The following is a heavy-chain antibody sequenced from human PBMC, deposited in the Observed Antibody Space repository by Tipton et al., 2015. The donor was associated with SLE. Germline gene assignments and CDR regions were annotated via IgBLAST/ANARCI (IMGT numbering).Heavy chain of an antibody. J-gene: IGHJ4*02. CDR2: INPSGGST. D-gene: IGHD6-6*01. Sequence: QLVQSGPEVKKPGASVKVSCKASGYTFTSYYMHWVRQAPGQGLEWMGIINPSGGSTSYAQKFQGRVTMTRDTSTSTVYMELSSLRSEDTAVYYCARDRGGGYSSSGIDYWGQGTLVTVSS. CDR1: GYTFTSYY. CDR3: ARDRGGGYSSSGIDY. V-gene: IGHV1-46*01.